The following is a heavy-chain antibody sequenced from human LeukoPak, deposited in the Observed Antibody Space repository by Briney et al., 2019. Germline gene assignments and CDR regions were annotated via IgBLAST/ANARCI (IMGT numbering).Heavy chain of an antibody. J-gene: IGHJ5*02. CDR1: GFTFSNAW. D-gene: IGHD5-12*01. CDR3: TTEHVDIVATRVLGWFDP. V-gene: IGHV3-15*01. CDR2: IKSKTDGGTT. Sequence: GGSLRLSCAASGFTFSNAWMSWVRQAPGKGLEWVGRIKSKTDGGTTDYAAPVKGRFTISRDDSKNTLYLQMNSLKTEDTAVYYCTTEHVDIVATRVLGWFDPWGQGTLVTVSS.